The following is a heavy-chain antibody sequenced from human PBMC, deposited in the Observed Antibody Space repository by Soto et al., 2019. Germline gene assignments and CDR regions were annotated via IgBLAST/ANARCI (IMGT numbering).Heavy chain of an antibody. J-gene: IGHJ6*02. V-gene: IGHV1-18*01. Sequence: GASVKVSCKASGYTFTSYGISWVRQAPGQGLEWMGWISAYNGNTNYAQKLQGRVTMTTDTSTSTAYMELRSLRSDDTAVYYCARVEIPAAIYAGYYYYGMDVWGQGTTVTVSS. CDR2: ISAYNGNT. CDR3: ARVEIPAAIYAGYYYYGMDV. D-gene: IGHD2-2*02. CDR1: GYTFTSYG.